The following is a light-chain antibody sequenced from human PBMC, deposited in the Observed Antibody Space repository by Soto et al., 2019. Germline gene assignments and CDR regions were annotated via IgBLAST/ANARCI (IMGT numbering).Light chain of an antibody. CDR2: AAS. V-gene: IGKV3-20*01. CDR1: QSVSVNS. J-gene: IGKJ3*01. CDR3: QQYGGSPFT. Sequence: EIVLTQPPGTLSLSPGERATLSCRASQSVSVNSLAWYQQKGGQAPRLLIYAASTRATGVPDRFSGTGSGTDFALTISRLETDDSAVYYCQQYGGSPFTLGPGTKVDIK.